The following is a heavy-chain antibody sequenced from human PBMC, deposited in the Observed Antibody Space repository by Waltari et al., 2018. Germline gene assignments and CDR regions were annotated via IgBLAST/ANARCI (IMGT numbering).Heavy chain of an antibody. D-gene: IGHD3-3*01. Sequence: QVQLQQWGAGLLKPSETLSLTCAVYGGSFSGYYWSWIRQPPGKGLEWIGEINHSGSTNHNPSLKSRVTISVDTSKNQFSLKLSSVTAADTAVYYCARDRVQYYDFWSGYYHNWFDPWGQGTLVTVSS. V-gene: IGHV4-34*01. CDR1: GGSFSGYY. CDR3: ARDRVQYYDFWSGYYHNWFDP. J-gene: IGHJ5*02. CDR2: INHSGST.